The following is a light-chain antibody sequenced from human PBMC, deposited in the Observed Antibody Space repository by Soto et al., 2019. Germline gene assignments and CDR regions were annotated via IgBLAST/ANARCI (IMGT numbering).Light chain of an antibody. CDR1: SSDIGDYNF. Sequence: QSALTQPASVSGSPAQSITISCTGSSSDIGDYNFVSWYQQHPGKAPKLMIYGVSLRPSGVSDRFSGSKSGNTASLTISGLQAEDEADYYCSSYTSTSPPFLLGTGTKVTVL. CDR3: SSYTSTSPPFL. J-gene: IGLJ1*01. V-gene: IGLV2-14*01. CDR2: GVS.